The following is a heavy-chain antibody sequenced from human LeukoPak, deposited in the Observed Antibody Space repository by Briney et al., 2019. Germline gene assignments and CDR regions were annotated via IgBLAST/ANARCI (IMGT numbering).Heavy chain of an antibody. J-gene: IGHJ5*02. CDR1: GYSISSGYY. Sequence: SETLSLTCAVSGYSISSGYYWGWIRQPPGKGLEWIGSIYYSGSTYYNPSLKSRVTVSVDTSKNQFSLKLSSVTAADTAVYYCARRLIVVVPAARRDNWFDPWGQGTLVTVSS. CDR3: ARRLIVVVPAARRDNWFDP. D-gene: IGHD2-2*01. V-gene: IGHV4-38-2*01. CDR2: IYYSGST.